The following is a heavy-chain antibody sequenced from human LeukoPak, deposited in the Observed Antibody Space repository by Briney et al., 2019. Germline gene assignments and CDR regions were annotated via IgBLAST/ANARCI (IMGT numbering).Heavy chain of an antibody. Sequence: PSETLSLTCTVSGGSISSYYWSWIRQPPGKGLEWIGYIYYSGSTNYNPSLKSRVTISVDTSKNQFSLKLSSVTAADTAVYYCARLGIAVAGTPHWFDPWGQGTLVTVSS. CDR2: IYYSGST. J-gene: IGHJ5*02. CDR3: ARLGIAVAGTPHWFDP. V-gene: IGHV4-59*08. CDR1: GGSISSYY. D-gene: IGHD6-19*01.